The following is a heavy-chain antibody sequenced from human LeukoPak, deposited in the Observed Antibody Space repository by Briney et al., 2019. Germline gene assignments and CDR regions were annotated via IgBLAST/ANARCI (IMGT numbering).Heavy chain of an antibody. V-gene: IGHV4-59*01. CDR3: ARGVYIAAAQYGY. J-gene: IGHJ4*02. CDR2: IYYSGTT. Sequence: PSETLSLTCTVSGGSISSYYWSWIRQPPVKGLEWIGYIYYSGTTNYNPSLKSRVTISVDTSKNQFSLKLSSVTAADTAVYYCARGVYIAAAQYGYWGQGTLVTVSS. CDR1: GGSISSYY. D-gene: IGHD6-13*01.